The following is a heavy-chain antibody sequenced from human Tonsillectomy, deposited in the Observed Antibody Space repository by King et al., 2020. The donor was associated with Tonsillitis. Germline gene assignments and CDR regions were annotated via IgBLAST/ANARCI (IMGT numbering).Heavy chain of an antibody. J-gene: IGHJ4*02. CDR1: CVSISSGSYY. D-gene: IGHD3-3*01. Sequence: QLQESGPGLVKPSQTLSLTCTVSCVSISSGSYYWIGIRQPAGEGLEWFGRIYTSGSTHYNPPLKSRVTISVDTSKNQCSLRLSSVTAADTAVYYCARDQSIFGVANTLFDYWGQGTLVTVSS. CDR2: IYTSGST. CDR3: ARDQSIFGVANTLFDY. V-gene: IGHV4-61*02.